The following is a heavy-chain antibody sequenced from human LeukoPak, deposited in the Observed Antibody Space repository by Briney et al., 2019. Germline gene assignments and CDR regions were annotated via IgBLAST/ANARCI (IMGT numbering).Heavy chain of an antibody. D-gene: IGHD1-1*01. J-gene: IGHJ4*02. CDR2: IYLGDSDT. V-gene: IGHV5-51*01. Sequence: GASLQISCKGSGDSFTTYWIGWVRQMPGKGLEWMGIIYLGDSDTRYSPSFQGQVTISADKSINTAYLQWSSLKASDTAMYYCVRHRNWNYDYWGQGTLVTVSS. CDR3: VRHRNWNYDY. CDR1: GDSFTTYW.